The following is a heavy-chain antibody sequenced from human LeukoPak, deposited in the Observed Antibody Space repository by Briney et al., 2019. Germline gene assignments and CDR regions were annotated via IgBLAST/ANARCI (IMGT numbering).Heavy chain of an antibody. CDR3: ARDAWGSSGWFSVY. CDR1: GFTFSRYY. V-gene: IGHV3-7*01. CDR2: IKQDGSEK. D-gene: IGHD6-19*01. Sequence: GGSLRLSCAASGFTFSRYYMTWVRQAPGKGLEWVANIKQDGSEKFYVDSVKGRFTISRDNSKNTLYLQMNSLRAEDTAVYYCARDAWGSSGWFSVYWGQGTLVTVSS. J-gene: IGHJ4*02.